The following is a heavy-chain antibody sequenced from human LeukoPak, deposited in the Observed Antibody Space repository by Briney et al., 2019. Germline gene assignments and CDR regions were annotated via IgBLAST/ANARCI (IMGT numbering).Heavy chain of an antibody. CDR3: ARGQDDRSGTFDY. D-gene: IGHD3-22*01. J-gene: IGHJ4*02. CDR1: GGSISSYY. CDR2: MSPSGTT. V-gene: IGHV4-4*08. Sequence: SETLSLTCTVSGGSISSYYWSWIRQPPGKGLDWIAYMSPSGTTNYNPSLKSRVTTSVDTSRTQFSLRLSSVTAADTAVYYCARGQDDRSGTFDYWGQGTLVTVSS.